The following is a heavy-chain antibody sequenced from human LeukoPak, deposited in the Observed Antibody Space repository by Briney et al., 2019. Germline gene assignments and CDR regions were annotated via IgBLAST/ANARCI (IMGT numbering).Heavy chain of an antibody. CDR2: IYSGGST. CDR1: GYTVSSNY. J-gene: IGHJ4*02. Sequence: GGSLRLSCAACGYTVSSNYMSWVSQAPGKGLEWVSVIYSGGSTYYADSVKGRFTISRDNSKNTLYLQMNSLRAEDTAVYYCARAPPVYYDSSGYSYCGQGTLVTVSS. D-gene: IGHD3-22*01. CDR3: ARAPPVYYDSSGYSY. V-gene: IGHV3-66*01.